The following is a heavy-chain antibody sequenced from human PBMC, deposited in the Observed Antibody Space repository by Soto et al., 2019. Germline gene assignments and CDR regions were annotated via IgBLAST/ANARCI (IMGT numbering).Heavy chain of an antibody. CDR1: GFTFDDYA. CDR2: ISWNSGSI. D-gene: IGHD1-26*01. V-gene: IGHV3-9*01. J-gene: IGHJ5*02. Sequence: SLRLSCAASGFTFDDYAMHWVRQAPGKGLEWVSGISWNSGSIGYADSVKGRFTISRDNAKNSLYLQMNSLRAEDTALYYCAKARSGATTILNWFDPWGQGTLVTVSS. CDR3: AKARSGATTILNWFDP.